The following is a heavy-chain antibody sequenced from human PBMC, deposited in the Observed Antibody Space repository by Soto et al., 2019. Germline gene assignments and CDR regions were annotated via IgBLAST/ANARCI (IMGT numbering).Heavy chain of an antibody. CDR3: AKDLILRPGIEEAGRTGLGGMDV. Sequence: QVQLVESGGGVVQPGRSLRLSCAASGFTFSSYGMHWVRQAPGKWLEWVAVISYDGTNKYYADSVKGRFTISRDNSKQTRYLQMNRVRAEDTAVYYCAKDLILRPGIEEAGRTGLGGMDVWGQGTTVTVSS. V-gene: IGHV3-30*18. D-gene: IGHD6-13*01. CDR2: ISYDGTNK. CDR1: GFTFSSYG. J-gene: IGHJ6*02.